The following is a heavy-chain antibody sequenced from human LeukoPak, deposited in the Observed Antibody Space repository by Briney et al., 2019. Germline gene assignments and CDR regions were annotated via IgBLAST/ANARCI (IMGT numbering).Heavy chain of an antibody. CDR2: IYYSGTT. Sequence: PSETLSLTCTVSGGSIDSYYWSWIRQPPGKGLEWIGYIYYSGTTNYNPSLKSRVTMSVDTSKNQFSLKLNSVTAADTAVYYCASRVYDAWGLGTLVTVSS. CDR1: GGSIDSYY. J-gene: IGHJ5*02. CDR3: ASRVYDA. V-gene: IGHV4-59*08. D-gene: IGHD2-8*01.